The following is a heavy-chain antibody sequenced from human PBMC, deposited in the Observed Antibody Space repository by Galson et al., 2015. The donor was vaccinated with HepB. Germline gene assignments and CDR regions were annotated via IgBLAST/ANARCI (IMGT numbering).Heavy chain of an antibody. CDR3: AREGDPHIYWSALDF. D-gene: IGHD3-3*01. CDR2: IWVDGTNK. Sequence: SLRLSCAASGFTFSSHGMNWVCQAPGKGLEWVATIWVDGTNKFYADSVKGRFTISRDNSKNTLSLQMNSLRADDTAVYYCAREGDPHIYWSALDFWGQGILVTVSS. V-gene: IGHV3-33*01. CDR1: GFTFSSHG. J-gene: IGHJ4*02.